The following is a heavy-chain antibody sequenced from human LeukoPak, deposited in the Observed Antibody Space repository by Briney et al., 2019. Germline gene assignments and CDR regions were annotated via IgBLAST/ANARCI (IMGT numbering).Heavy chain of an antibody. J-gene: IGHJ4*02. CDR3: ARALVPAASVDY. CDR2: IIPILGIA. D-gene: IGHD2-2*01. V-gene: IGHV1-69*02. CDR1: GGTFSSYT. Sequence: SVKVSCKASGGTFSSYTISWVRQAPGQGLEWMGRIIPILGIANYAQKFQGRVTITADKSTSTAYMELSSLRSEDTAVYYCARALVPAASVDYWGQGTLVTVPS.